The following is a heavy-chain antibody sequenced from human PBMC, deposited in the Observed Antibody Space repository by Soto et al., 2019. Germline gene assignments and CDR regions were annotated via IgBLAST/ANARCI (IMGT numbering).Heavy chain of an antibody. D-gene: IGHD2-15*01. J-gene: IGHJ6*02. CDR3: AVHCSGGSCYSGPFYYYYGMDV. CDR1: GDTLTYNA. CDR2: IIPIFGTA. V-gene: IGHV1-69*13. Sequence: SVKVSCKASGDTLTYNAFSWVRQAPGQGLEWMGGIIPIFGTANYAQKFQGRVTITADESTSTAYMELSSLRSEDTAVYYCAVHCSGGSCYSGPFYYYYGMDVWGQGTTVTVSS.